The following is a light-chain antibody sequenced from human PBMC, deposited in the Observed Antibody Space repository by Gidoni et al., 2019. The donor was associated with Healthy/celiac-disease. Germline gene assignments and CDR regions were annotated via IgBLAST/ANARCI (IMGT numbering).Light chain of an antibody. CDR1: SLRSYY. CDR2: GKN. V-gene: IGLV3-19*01. CDR3: NSRDSSGNHPV. Sequence: SSELTQDPAVSVALGQTVRITCQGDSLRSYYASWYQQKPGQAPVLVIYGKNNRPSGIPDRFSGSSSGNTASLTITGAQAEDEADYYCNSRDSSGNHPVFGGGTKLXVX. J-gene: IGLJ2*01.